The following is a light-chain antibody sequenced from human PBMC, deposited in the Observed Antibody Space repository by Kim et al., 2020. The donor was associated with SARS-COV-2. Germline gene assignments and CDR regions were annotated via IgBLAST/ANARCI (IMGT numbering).Light chain of an antibody. Sequence: GQRVTISCSGSRSNIGSNSVNWYQQLPGTAPKLLIYSNSQRPSGVPDRFSGSKSGTSGSLAISGLQSEDEADYYCAAWDDSLKGRVFGTGTKVTVL. CDR3: AAWDDSLKGRV. J-gene: IGLJ1*01. CDR2: SNS. V-gene: IGLV1-44*01. CDR1: RSNIGSNS.